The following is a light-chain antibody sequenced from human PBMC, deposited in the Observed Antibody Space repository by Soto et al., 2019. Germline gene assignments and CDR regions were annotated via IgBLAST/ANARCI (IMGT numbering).Light chain of an antibody. Sequence: EVVMTQSPATVSVSPGEGVTLSCRASQTISNDLAWYQQKPGQAPRLLIYGASTRATGVPGRFSGGGSGTEFTLTISSLQSKDFSVYYCQQNNKWPPVTFGGGTKVEIK. V-gene: IGKV3-15*01. CDR2: GAS. J-gene: IGKJ4*01. CDR1: QTISND. CDR3: QQNNKWPPVT.